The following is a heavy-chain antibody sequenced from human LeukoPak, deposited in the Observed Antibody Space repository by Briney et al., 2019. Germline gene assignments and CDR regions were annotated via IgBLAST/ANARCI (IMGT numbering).Heavy chain of an antibody. J-gene: IGHJ3*01. Sequence: SETLSLTCTVSGGSISSSSYYWGWIRQPPGKGLERIGSIYYSGSTYYNPSLKSRVTISVDTSKNQFSLKLSSVTAADTAVYYCARELRYDNSDSGAFWGQGTVVTVSS. CDR3: ARELRYDNSDSGAF. CDR2: IYYSGST. D-gene: IGHD3-22*01. V-gene: IGHV4-39*07. CDR1: GGSISSSSYY.